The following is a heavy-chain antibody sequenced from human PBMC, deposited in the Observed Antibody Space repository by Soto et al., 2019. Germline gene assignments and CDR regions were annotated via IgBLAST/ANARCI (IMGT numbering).Heavy chain of an antibody. D-gene: IGHD3-3*01. Sequence: ASVKVSCKASGYTFTSYDINWVRQATGQGLEWMGWMNPNSGNTGYAQKFQGRVTMTRNTSISTAYMELSSLRSEDTAVYYCARVSRFLARRTKVKWGFDTWGHGTLVPVSS. CDR2: MNPNSGNT. CDR1: GYTFTSYD. CDR3: ARVSRFLARRTKVKWGFDT. J-gene: IGHJ5*01. V-gene: IGHV1-8*01.